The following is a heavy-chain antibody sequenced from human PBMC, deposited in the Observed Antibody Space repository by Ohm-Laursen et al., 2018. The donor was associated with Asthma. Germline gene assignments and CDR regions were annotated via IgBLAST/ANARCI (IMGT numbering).Heavy chain of an antibody. CDR2: IYFSGST. Sequence: SQTLSLTCTVSGGSISSASYFWIWIRQLPGKGLESIGYIYFSGSTYYNPSLMSRLTISVDTSSNQFSLKLSSVTAADTAVYYCARVLNYGGNSPIFDYWGQGTLVTVSS. CDR1: GGSISSASYF. V-gene: IGHV4-31*03. J-gene: IGHJ4*02. CDR3: ARVLNYGGNSPIFDY. D-gene: IGHD4-23*01.